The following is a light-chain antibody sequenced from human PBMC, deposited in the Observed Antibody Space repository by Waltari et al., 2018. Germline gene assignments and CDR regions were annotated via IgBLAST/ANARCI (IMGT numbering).Light chain of an antibody. CDR1: SSDLGTYNF. Sequence: QSALTQPPSASGSPGQSVTIYCPGTSSDLGTYNFFSWYQYHPGKAPKLMIYEVNKRPSGVPDRFSGSKSGYTASLTVSGLQAEDEAEYYCASYAGSDNYVIFGGGTKLTVL. V-gene: IGLV2-8*01. CDR2: EVN. CDR3: ASYAGSDNYVI. J-gene: IGLJ2*01.